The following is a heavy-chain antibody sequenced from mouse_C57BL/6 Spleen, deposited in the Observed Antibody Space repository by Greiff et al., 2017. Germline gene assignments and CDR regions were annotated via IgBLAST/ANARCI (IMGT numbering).Heavy chain of an antibody. V-gene: IGHV1-69*01. D-gene: IGHD4-1*01. CDR3: ARTGKRYYFDY. J-gene: IGHJ2*01. Sequence: QVQLQQPGAELVMPGASVKLSCKASGYTFTSYWMHWVKQRPGQGLEWIGEIDPSDSYTNYNQKFKGKSTLTVDKSSSTAYMQLSSLTSEDSAVYYCARTGKRYYFDYWGQGTTLTVSS. CDR2: IDPSDSYT. CDR1: GYTFTSYW.